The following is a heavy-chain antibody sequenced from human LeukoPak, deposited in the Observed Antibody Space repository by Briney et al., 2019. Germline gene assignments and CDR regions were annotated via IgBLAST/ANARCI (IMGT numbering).Heavy chain of an antibody. J-gene: IGHJ4*02. CDR2: VSYSGST. CDR3: ARGSQTPDAGY. CDR1: DDSIRGSIYF. V-gene: IGHV4-61*03. Sequence: PSETLSLTCTVSDDSIRGSIYFWSWIRQPPGKGLEWIGYVSYSGSTDYSPSLKGRVAISIDMSKNHFSLKLTSVSAADTAIYYCARGSQTPDAGYWGPGILVTASS. D-gene: IGHD6-13*01.